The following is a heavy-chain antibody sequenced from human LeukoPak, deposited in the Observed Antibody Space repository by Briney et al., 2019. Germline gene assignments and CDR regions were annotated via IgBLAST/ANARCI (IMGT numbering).Heavy chain of an antibody. Sequence: SETLSLTCAVSGGSTSSSNWWSWIRQPPGKGLEWIGYIYYSGSTNYNPSLKSRVTISVDTSKNQFSLKLSSVTAADTAVYYCASLRSDSSGYYNFRIDYWGQGTLVTVSS. CDR2: IYYSGST. CDR1: GGSTSSSNW. CDR3: ASLRSDSSGYYNFRIDY. J-gene: IGHJ4*02. D-gene: IGHD3-22*01. V-gene: IGHV4-61*01.